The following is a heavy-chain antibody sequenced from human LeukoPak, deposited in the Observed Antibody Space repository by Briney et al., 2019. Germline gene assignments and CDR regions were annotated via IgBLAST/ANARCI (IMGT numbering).Heavy chain of an antibody. CDR3: AKGSSGYYYDNWFDP. D-gene: IGHD3-22*01. CDR2: ISGTGSST. V-gene: IGHV3-23*01. Sequence: GGSLRLSCAASGFTFSNYAMSWVRQAPGKGLEWVSVISGTGSSTYYADSVKGRFTISRDNSKNTLYPQMSRLSAEDTAVYYCAKGSSGYYYDNWFDPWGQGTLVTVSS. CDR1: GFTFSNYA. J-gene: IGHJ5*02.